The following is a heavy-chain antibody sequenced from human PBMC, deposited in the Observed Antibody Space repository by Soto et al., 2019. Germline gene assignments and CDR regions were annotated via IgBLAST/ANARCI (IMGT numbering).Heavy chain of an antibody. D-gene: IGHD3-3*01. CDR2: IVVGSGNT. V-gene: IGHV1-58*01. J-gene: IGHJ6*02. CDR3: AAERGGDFWSGYYKDYYGMDV. Sequence: SVKVSCKASGCTFTSSAVQWVRQARGQRLEWIGWIVVGSGNTNYAQKFQERVTITRDMSTSTAYMELSSLRSEDTAVYYCAAERGGDFWSGYYKDYYGMDVWGQGTTVTVSS. CDR1: GCTFTSSA.